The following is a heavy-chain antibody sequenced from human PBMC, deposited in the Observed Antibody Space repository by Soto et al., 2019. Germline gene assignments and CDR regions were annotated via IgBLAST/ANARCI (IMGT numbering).Heavy chain of an antibody. CDR1: GFTFSSYA. D-gene: IGHD6-19*01. J-gene: IGHJ4*02. CDR3: AKDARYNSGWNSDY. CDR2: ISGGAGST. Sequence: EVQLLESGGGLVQPGGSLRLSCAASGFTFSSYAMSWVRQAPGKGLEWVSGISGGAGSTIYADSVKGRFTISRDNSKNTLYLQMNSLRADDTAVYYCAKDARYNSGWNSDYWGQGTLVTVSS. V-gene: IGHV3-23*01.